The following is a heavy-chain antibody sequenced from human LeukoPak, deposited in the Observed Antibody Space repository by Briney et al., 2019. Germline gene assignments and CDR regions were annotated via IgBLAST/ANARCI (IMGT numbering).Heavy chain of an antibody. CDR3: ARSFIPLSSVLRFLDRVPGGWFDP. V-gene: IGHV1-46*01. Sequence: ASVKVSCKASGYTFTSYYMHWVRQAPGQGLEWMGIINPSGGSTSYAQKFQGRVTMTRDTSMSTVYMELSSLRSEDTAVYYCARSFIPLSSVLRFLDRVPGGWFDPWGQGTLVTVSS. J-gene: IGHJ5*02. CDR2: INPSGGST. D-gene: IGHD3-3*01. CDR1: GYTFTSYY.